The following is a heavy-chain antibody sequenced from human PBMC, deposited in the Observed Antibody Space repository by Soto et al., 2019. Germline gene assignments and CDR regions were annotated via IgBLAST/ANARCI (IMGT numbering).Heavy chain of an antibody. CDR1: GFTFSSYA. D-gene: IGHD3-3*01. J-gene: IGHJ4*02. Sequence: QVRLVESGGGVVQPGRSLRLSCAASGFTFSSYAIHWVRQAPGKGLEWVAVMSYDGSNKYYADSVKGRFTISRDNSKNTLYLQMNSLRAEDTAVYYCARDLRPYFDFWTGYSNFDSWGQGTLVTVSS. CDR2: MSYDGSNK. V-gene: IGHV3-30-3*01. CDR3: ARDLRPYFDFWTGYSNFDS.